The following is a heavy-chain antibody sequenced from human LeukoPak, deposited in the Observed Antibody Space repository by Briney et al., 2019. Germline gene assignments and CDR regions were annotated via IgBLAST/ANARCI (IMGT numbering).Heavy chain of an antibody. CDR1: GYSFNSYW. CDR3: ARQRYSYVPMDY. D-gene: IGHD5-18*01. CDR2: IYPGDSDT. J-gene: IGHJ4*02. Sequence: GESLKISCKGSGYSFNSYWIGWVRQIPGKGLEWMGIIYPGDSDTRYSPSFQGQVTISVDKSISTAYLQWSSLKASDTAMYYCARQRYSYVPMDYWGQGTLVTVSS. V-gene: IGHV5-51*01.